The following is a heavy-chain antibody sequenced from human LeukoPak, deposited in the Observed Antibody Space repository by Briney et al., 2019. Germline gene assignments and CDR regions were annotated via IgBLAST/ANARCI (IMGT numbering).Heavy chain of an antibody. CDR2: IYYSGST. CDR3: ARLSSGRAARPYDY. CDR1: SASISNSLYY. Sequence: SETLSLTCTVSSASISNSLYYWGWIRRSPGKGLEWIASIYYSGSTEYNPSLKSRVTISADTSKNQFSLKLSSVTAADTAVYYCARLSSGRAARPYDYWGQGTLVTVSS. J-gene: IGHJ4*02. V-gene: IGHV4-39*01. D-gene: IGHD6-6*01.